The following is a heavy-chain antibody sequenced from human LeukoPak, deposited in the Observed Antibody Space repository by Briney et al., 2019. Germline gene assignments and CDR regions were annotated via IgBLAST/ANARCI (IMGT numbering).Heavy chain of an antibody. CDR3: AREARGSYDSSGYYYYYYGMDV. J-gene: IGHJ6*02. CDR1: GFTVSSNY. CDR2: IYSGGST. Sequence: SGGSLRLSCAASGFTVSSNYMSWVRQAPGKGLEWVSVIYSGGSTYYADSVKGRFTISRDNSKNTLYLQMNSLRAEDTAVYYCAREARGSYDSSGYYYYYYGMDVWGQGTTVTVSS. D-gene: IGHD3-22*01. V-gene: IGHV3-66*01.